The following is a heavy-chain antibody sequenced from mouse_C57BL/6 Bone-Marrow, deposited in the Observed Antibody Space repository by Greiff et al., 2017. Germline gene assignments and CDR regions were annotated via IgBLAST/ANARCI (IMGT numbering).Heavy chain of an antibody. Sequence: QVQLQQPGAELVKPGASVTLSCKASGYTFTSYWMHWVKQRPGQGLEWIGMIHPNSGSTNYNEKFKSKATLTVDKSSSTAYMQLSSLTSEDSAVYYCAREGGNYEGFAYGGQGTLVTVSA. J-gene: IGHJ3*01. V-gene: IGHV1-64*01. CDR3: AREGGNYEGFAY. CDR1: GYTFTSYW. D-gene: IGHD2-1*01. CDR2: IHPNSGST.